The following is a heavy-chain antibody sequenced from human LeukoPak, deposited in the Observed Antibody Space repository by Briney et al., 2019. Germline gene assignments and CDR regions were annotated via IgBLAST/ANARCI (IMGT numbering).Heavy chain of an antibody. J-gene: IGHJ4*02. CDR1: GFTFTGYA. V-gene: IGHV3-23*01. CDR3: AKDRNDCGGDCYPYYFDY. Sequence: GGSLRLSGAPSGFTFTGYAMGGVGQAPGRGRGGASAIMGGGGSTYYADSVKGRFTISRDNSKNTLYLQMNSLRAEDTAVYYCAKDRNDCGGDCYPYYFDYWGQGTLVTVSS. CDR2: IMGGGGST. D-gene: IGHD2-21*02.